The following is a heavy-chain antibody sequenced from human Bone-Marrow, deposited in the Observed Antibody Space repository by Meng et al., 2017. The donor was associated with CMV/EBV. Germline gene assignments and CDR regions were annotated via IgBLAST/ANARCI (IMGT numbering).Heavy chain of an antibody. Sequence: GESLKISCAASGFTFSSYAMSWVRQAPGKGLEWVASIRPDGSDQYYVDSVRGRFTISRDNAQNSLSMQLDSLRVEDTAVYYCAREYGRVLLWFGESHAGNWFDPWGQGTLVTVSS. D-gene: IGHD3-10*01. CDR1: GFTFSSYA. J-gene: IGHJ5*02. V-gene: IGHV3-7*01. CDR2: IRPDGSDQ. CDR3: AREYGRVLLWFGESHAGNWFDP.